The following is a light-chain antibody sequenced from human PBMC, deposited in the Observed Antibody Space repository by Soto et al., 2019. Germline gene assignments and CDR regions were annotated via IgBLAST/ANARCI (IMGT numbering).Light chain of an antibody. CDR3: HQRQSWPRT. V-gene: IGKV3-11*01. CDR2: QTS. J-gene: IGKJ1*01. CDR1: QYINTR. Sequence: EIVLTQSPATMYSFPGDRVTLSCRASQYINTRLAWYQHRPGQSPSLLIYQTSLRAAGIPARFSASGSGTDFTLTISDVQPEDFALYYCHQRQSWPRTFGQGTKVDI.